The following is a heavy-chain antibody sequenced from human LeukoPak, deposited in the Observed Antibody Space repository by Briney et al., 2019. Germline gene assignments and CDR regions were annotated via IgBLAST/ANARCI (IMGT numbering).Heavy chain of an antibody. J-gene: IGHJ4*02. CDR3: ARGYDFWTGYYSLTFDY. CDR1: SGSISSYY. CDR2: IYYTGST. Sequence: SETLSLTCTVSSGSISSYYWGWIRQPPGKGLEWIGYIYYTGSTNYNPSLESRLTISIDTSKNQFSLKLSSVTAADTAVYYCARGYDFWTGYYSLTFDYWGQGTLVTVSS. V-gene: IGHV4-59*01. D-gene: IGHD3-3*01.